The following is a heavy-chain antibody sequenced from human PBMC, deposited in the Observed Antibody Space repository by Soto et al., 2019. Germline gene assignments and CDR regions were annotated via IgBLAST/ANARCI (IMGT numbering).Heavy chain of an antibody. CDR3: SKAYFVWSSEQPYYFDY. CDR2: ISGSGGRS. Sequence: EVQLLDSGGGLVQPGGSLRLSCAASGFTFSNYAMTWVRQGPGKGLEWVSGISGSGGRSYYADSVKGRFTISRDNSKSTVYLQMDNPGAEGTAVYYCSKAYFVWSSEQPYYFDYWGQGTLVTVSS. V-gene: IGHV3-23*01. J-gene: IGHJ4*02. D-gene: IGHD3-16*01. CDR1: GFTFSNYA.